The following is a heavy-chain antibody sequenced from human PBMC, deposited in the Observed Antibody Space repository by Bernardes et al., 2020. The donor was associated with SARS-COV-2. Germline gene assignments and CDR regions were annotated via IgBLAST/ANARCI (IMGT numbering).Heavy chain of an antibody. Sequence: GGSLRLSCAASGFTFDDYAMHWVRQAPGKGLEWVSGISWNSGSIGYADSVKGRFTISRDNAKNSLYLQMNSLRAEDTALYYCAKDSLPFYGSGVDWYFDLWGRGTLVTVSS. CDR3: AKDSLPFYGSGVDWYFDL. D-gene: IGHD3-10*01. CDR1: GFTFDDYA. V-gene: IGHV3-9*01. CDR2: ISWNSGSI. J-gene: IGHJ2*01.